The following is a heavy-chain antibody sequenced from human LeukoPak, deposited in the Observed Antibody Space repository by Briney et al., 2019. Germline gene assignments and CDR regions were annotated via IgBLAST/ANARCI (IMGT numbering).Heavy chain of an antibody. V-gene: IGHV3-23*01. D-gene: IGHD7-27*01. CDR1: GFTFSSHA. Sequence: GGSLRLSCAASGFTFSSHAMSWVRQAPGKGLEWVSVISGGGGSTYNADSVKGRFTTSRDNSKNTLYLQMDSLRAEDTAVYYCAKLTGDRSNFDYWGQGTLVTVSS. CDR2: ISGGGGST. CDR3: AKLTGDRSNFDY. J-gene: IGHJ4*02.